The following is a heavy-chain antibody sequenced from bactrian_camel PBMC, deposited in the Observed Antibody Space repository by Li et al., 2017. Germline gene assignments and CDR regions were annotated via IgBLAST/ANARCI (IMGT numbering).Heavy chain of an antibody. J-gene: IGHJ6*01. CDR3: AADWGQEFCGSDLAEFGY. D-gene: IGHD2*01. CDR1: GLGFTMATKC. Sequence: HVQLVESGGGSVQTGGSARLSCVASGLGFTMATKCMGWFRQAPGKEREWVADIESDTYAESVKGRFTVSKVNAKNTVYLLMSSLRPEDTAMYYCAADWGQEFCGSDLAEFGYWGQGTQVTVS. V-gene: IGHV3S53*01. CDR2: IESD.